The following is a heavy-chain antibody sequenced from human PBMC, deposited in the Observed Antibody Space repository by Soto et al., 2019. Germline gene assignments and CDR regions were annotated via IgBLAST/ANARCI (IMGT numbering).Heavy chain of an antibody. J-gene: IGHJ4*02. V-gene: IGHV3-9*01. CDR2: ISWNSNII. D-gene: IGHD2-15*01. Sequence: EVQLLESGGGLVQPGGSLRLSCAASGFTFSSYAMSWVRQAPGKGLEWVSSISWNSNIIGYADSVKGRFTISRDNAKNSLYLQMNSLRPEDTALYYCAKGGPDGFCSGGRCYFDYWGQGTLVTVSS. CDR1: GFTFSSYA. CDR3: AKGGPDGFCSGGRCYFDY.